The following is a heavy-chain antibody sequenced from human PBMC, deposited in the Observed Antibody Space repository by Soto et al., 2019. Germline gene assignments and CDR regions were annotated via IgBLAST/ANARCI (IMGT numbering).Heavy chain of an antibody. D-gene: IGHD6-13*01. CDR1: GFTFSSYG. CDR2: IWYDGSNK. CDR3: ASDGGQQRTQPIYYFDY. Sequence: QVQLVESGGGVVQPGRSLRLSCAASGFTFSSYGMHWVRQAPGKGLEWVAVIWYDGSNKYYADSVKGRFTISRDNSXNPXYLQMNSLRAEDTAVYYCASDGGQQRTQPIYYFDYWGQGTLVTVSS. J-gene: IGHJ4*02. V-gene: IGHV3-33*01.